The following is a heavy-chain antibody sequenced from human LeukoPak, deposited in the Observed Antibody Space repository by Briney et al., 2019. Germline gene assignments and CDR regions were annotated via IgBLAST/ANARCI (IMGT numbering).Heavy chain of an antibody. CDR1: GGTFSSYA. CDR3: ARGDVGIAARPFDY. V-gene: IGHV1-69*05. D-gene: IGHD6-6*01. Sequence: ASVKVSCKASGGTFSSYAISWVRQAPGQGLEWMGRIIPIFGTANYAQKFQGRVTITTDESTSTAYMELSSLRSEDTAVYYCARGDVGIAARPFDYWGQGTLVTVSS. J-gene: IGHJ4*02. CDR2: IIPIFGTA.